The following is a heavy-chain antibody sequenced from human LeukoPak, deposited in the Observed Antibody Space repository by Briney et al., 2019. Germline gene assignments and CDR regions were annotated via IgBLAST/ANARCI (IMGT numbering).Heavy chain of an antibody. CDR1: GFTFSSYS. D-gene: IGHD6-13*01. J-gene: IGHJ6*03. Sequence: GGSLRLSCAASGFTFSSYSMNWVRQAPGKGLEWVSSISSSSSYIYYADSVKGRFTISRDNAKNSLYLQMNSLRAEDTAVYYCARVAAAGQYYHYYYYMDVWGKGTTVTVSS. CDR2: ISSSSSYI. V-gene: IGHV3-21*01. CDR3: ARVAAAGQYYHYYYYMDV.